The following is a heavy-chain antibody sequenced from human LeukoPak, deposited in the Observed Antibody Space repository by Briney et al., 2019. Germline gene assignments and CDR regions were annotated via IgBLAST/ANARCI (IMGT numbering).Heavy chain of an antibody. D-gene: IGHD3-22*01. Sequence: GGSLRLSCAASGFTFSSYAMSWVRQAPGKGLEWVSAISGSGGSTYYADSVKGRFTISRDNSKNTLYLQMNGLRAEDTAVYYCAKDWASPTTYYYDSSGYYPFDYWGQGTLVTVSS. CDR1: GFTFSSYA. V-gene: IGHV3-23*01. CDR3: AKDWASPTTYYYDSSGYYPFDY. CDR2: ISGSGGST. J-gene: IGHJ4*02.